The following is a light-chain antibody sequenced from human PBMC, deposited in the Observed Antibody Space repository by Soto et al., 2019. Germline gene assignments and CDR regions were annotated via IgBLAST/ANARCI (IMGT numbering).Light chain of an antibody. V-gene: IGKV4-1*01. CDR3: QQHYATPLT. Sequence: DIVMTQSPDSLAVSLGERATINCKSSQNVLYRSNNNNYLAWYQQKPGQPPKKLIYWATTRESGVPDRFSGSGSGTGFNLTISSLQAEDVAVYYCQQHYATPLTFGGGTKVEI. J-gene: IGKJ4*01. CDR2: WAT. CDR1: QNVLYRSNNNNY.